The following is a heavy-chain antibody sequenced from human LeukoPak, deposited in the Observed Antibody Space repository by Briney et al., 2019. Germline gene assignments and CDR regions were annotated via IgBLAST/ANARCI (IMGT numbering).Heavy chain of an antibody. CDR1: GGAISSFY. CDR2: VDYSGNT. J-gene: IGHJ4*02. Sequence: SETLSLTCTVSGGAISSFYWSWFRQPPGKGLEWLAYVDYSGNTAYNPSLNGRVAISPDTSKNQFSLKLRSVTAADTAVYYCARLNGGNWGPGILVTVSS. V-gene: IGHV4-59*08. CDR3: ARLNGGN. D-gene: IGHD4-23*01.